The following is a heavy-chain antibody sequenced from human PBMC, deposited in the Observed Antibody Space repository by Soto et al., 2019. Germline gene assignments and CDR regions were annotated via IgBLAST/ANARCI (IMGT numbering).Heavy chain of an antibody. Sequence: SETLSLTCTVSGGSVSSGSYYWSWIRQPPGKGLGWIGYIYYSGSTNYNPSLKSRVTISVDTSKNQFSLKLSSVTAADTAVYYCATHPPYGPLDHWGQGTLVTVSS. CDR3: ATHPPYGPLDH. D-gene: IGHD4-17*01. CDR1: GGSVSSGSYY. V-gene: IGHV4-61*01. CDR2: IYYSGST. J-gene: IGHJ4*02.